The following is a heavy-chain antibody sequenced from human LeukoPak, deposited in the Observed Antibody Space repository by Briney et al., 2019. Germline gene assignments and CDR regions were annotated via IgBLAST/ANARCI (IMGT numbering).Heavy chain of an antibody. CDR1: GYTPTELS. CDR3: ATAGRRDIVTMVRGVILEDY. D-gene: IGHD3-10*01. Sequence: ASVKVSCKVSGYTPTELSMHWVRQAPGEGLEWMGGFDPEDGETIYAQKFQGRVTMTEDTSTDTAYMELSSLRSEDTAVYYCATAGRRDIVTMVRGVILEDYWGQGTLVTVSS. CDR2: FDPEDGET. J-gene: IGHJ4*02. V-gene: IGHV1-24*01.